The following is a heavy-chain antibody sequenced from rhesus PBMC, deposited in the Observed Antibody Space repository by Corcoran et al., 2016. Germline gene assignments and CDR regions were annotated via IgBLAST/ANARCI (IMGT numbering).Heavy chain of an antibody. D-gene: IGHD6-25*01. CDR2: NIPLFGIT. V-gene: IGHV1-198*02. CDR1: GFTFGSYA. CDR3: ARVGYSGSWNAFSFDY. Sequence: QVQLVQSGAEVKKPGASVKVSCKASGFTFGSYAISWVRQAPGQGLEWMGVNIPLFGITNSAEKFQGRVTITADTSTSTAYMELSSLRSEDTAVYYCARVGYSGSWNAFSFDYWGQGVLVTVSS. J-gene: IGHJ4*01.